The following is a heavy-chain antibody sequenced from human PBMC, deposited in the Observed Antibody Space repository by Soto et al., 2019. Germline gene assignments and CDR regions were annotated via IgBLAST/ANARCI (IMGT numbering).Heavy chain of an antibody. Sequence: PSETLSLTCAVSGYSISSGYYWGWIRQPPGKGLEWIGSIYHSGSTYYNPSLKSRVTISVDTSKNQFSLKLSSVTAADTAVYYCARDLIVVVPAASNWFDPWGQGTRGTV. CDR3: ARDLIVVVPAASNWFDP. V-gene: IGHV4-38-2*02. CDR2: IYHSGST. D-gene: IGHD2-2*01. J-gene: IGHJ5*02. CDR1: GYSISSGYY.